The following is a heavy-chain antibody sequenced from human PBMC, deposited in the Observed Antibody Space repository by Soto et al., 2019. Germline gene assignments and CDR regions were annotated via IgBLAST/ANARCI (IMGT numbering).Heavy chain of an antibody. Sequence: GGSLRLSCAASGFTFSSYDMHWVRQATGKGLEWVSAIGTAGDTYYPGSVKGRFTISRENAKNSLYLQMNSLRAGDTAVYYCARDIPVLRYFDWLLMLLWDYFDYWGQGTLVTVSS. V-gene: IGHV3-13*01. CDR1: GFTFSSYD. J-gene: IGHJ4*02. CDR3: ARDIPVLRYFDWLLMLLWDYFDY. CDR2: IGTAGDT. D-gene: IGHD3-9*01.